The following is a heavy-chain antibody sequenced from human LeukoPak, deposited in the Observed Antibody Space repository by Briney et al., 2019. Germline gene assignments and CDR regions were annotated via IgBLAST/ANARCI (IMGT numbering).Heavy chain of an antibody. CDR2: IKEDGTDK. Sequence: PGRSLRLSCAASGFTFSSYGMHWVRQAPGKGLEWVASIKEDGTDKNYVDSVKGRFTISRDNAKNSLYLQMNSLRAEDSAVYYCARASGPGTRDYWGQGTLVTVSS. D-gene: IGHD1-26*01. V-gene: IGHV3-7*03. CDR1: GFTFSSYG. CDR3: ARASGPGTRDY. J-gene: IGHJ4*02.